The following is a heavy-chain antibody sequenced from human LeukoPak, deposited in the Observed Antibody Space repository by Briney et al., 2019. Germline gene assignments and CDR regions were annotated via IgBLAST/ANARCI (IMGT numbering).Heavy chain of an antibody. Sequence: GRSLRLSCAASGFTFGSFGMSWVRQAPGKGLQWVSSISGTGGSTFYADSVKGRFTISRDNSKNTLYLQMNSLRAEDTAVYYCAKGSGSLFSMDVWGQGTTVTVSS. J-gene: IGHJ6*02. CDR3: AKGSGSLFSMDV. CDR2: ISGTGGST. V-gene: IGHV3-23*01. D-gene: IGHD3-10*01. CDR1: GFTFGSFG.